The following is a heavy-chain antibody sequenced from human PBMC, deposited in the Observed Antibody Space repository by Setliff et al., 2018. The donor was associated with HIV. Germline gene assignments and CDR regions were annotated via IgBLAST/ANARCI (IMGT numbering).Heavy chain of an antibody. J-gene: IGHJ3*02. V-gene: IGHV3-11*06. Sequence: RLSCAASGFTFSDYYMGWVRQAPGQGLEWVSSISSSSSYIYYADSVKGRFTISRDSSKNTLYLQMSSLRAEDTAVYYCVTTHWAPWIRGAFDIWGQGTMVTVSS. D-gene: IGHD3-10*01. CDR1: GFTFSDYY. CDR2: ISSSSSYI. CDR3: VTTHWAPWIRGAFDI.